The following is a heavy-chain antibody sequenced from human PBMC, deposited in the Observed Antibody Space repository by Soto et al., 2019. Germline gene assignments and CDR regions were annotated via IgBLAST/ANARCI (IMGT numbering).Heavy chain of an antibody. V-gene: IGHV3-7*01. CDR2: IKQDGSEK. D-gene: IGHD3-9*01. CDR1: GFTFSSYW. CDR3: ARGEALRYFDWLDLLYMAF. J-gene: IGHJ6*03. Sequence: SLRLSCAASGFTFSSYWMSWVRQAPGKGLEWVANIKQDGSEKYYVDSVKGRFTISRDNAKNSLYLQMNSLRAEDTAVYYCARGEALRYFDWLDLLYMAFWGKGTSVTVSS.